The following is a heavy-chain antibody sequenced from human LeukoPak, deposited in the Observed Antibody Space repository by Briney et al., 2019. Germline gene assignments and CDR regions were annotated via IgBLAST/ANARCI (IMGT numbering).Heavy chain of an antibody. J-gene: IGHJ3*02. CDR3: AREGSSGWLTWYAFDI. CDR1: GFTFSSYE. V-gene: IGHV3-48*03. Sequence: GGSLRLSCAASGFTFSSYEMNWVRQAPGKGLEWVSYISSSGSTIYYADSVKGRFTISRDNAKNSLYLQMNSLRAEDTAVYYCAREGSSGWLTWYAFDIWGHGTMVTVSS. CDR2: ISSSGSTI. D-gene: IGHD6-19*01.